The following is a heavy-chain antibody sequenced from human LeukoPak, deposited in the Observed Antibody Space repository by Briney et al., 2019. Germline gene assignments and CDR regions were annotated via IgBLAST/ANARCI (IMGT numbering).Heavy chain of an antibody. CDR3: AVGYYYDSSGYYH. V-gene: IGHV4-31*03. CDR2: IYYSGST. Sequence: SETLSLTCTVSGGSISSGGYYWSWILQHPGKGLEWIGYIYYSGSTYYNPSLKSRVTISVDTSKNQFSLKLSSVTAADTAVYYCAVGYYYDSSGYYHWGQGTLVTVSS. J-gene: IGHJ5*02. CDR1: GGSISSGGYY. D-gene: IGHD3-22*01.